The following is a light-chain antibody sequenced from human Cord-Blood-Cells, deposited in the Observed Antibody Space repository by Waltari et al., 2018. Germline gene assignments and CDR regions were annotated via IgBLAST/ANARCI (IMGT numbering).Light chain of an antibody. Sequence: QSALTQPASVSGSPGQSITISCTGTSSDVGGYNYVSWYQQHPGKAPKLRIYDVSTRPSGVSNRCSGSKSCNTASLTISGLQAEDEADYYCSSYTSSSLYVFGTGTKVTVL. CDR1: SSDVGGYNY. CDR2: DVS. V-gene: IGLV2-14*03. J-gene: IGLJ1*01. CDR3: SSYTSSSLYV.